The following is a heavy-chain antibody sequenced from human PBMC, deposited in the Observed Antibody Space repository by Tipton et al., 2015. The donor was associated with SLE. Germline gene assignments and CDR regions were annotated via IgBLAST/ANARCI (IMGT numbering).Heavy chain of an antibody. J-gene: IGHJ4*02. CDR1: GISIIGYY. CDR2: IYHPGNV. D-gene: IGHD1-26*01. V-gene: IGHV4-38-2*02. CDR3: ARAPSGSHDFDY. Sequence: TLSLTCSVSGISIIGYYWTWIRQPPGKGLEWIGIIYHPGNVYYNPSLRSRVTMSVDTSKNQFSLHLNSVTAADTAVYYCARAPSGSHDFDYWGQGTLVTVSS.